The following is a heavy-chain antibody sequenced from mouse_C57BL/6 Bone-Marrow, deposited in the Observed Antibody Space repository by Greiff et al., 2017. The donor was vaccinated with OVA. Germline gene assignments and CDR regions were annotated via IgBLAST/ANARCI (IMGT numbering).Heavy chain of an antibody. D-gene: IGHD3-3*01. CDR1: GFTFSSYA. CDR3: AREGGTLDY. V-gene: IGHV5-4*01. J-gene: IGHJ2*01. Sequence: VQLKESGGGLVKPGGSLKLSCAASGFTFSSYAMSWVRQTPEKRLEWVATISDGGSYTYYPDNVKGRFTISRDNAKNNLYLQMSHLKSEDTAMYYCAREGGTLDYWGQGTTLTVSS. CDR2: ISDGGSYT.